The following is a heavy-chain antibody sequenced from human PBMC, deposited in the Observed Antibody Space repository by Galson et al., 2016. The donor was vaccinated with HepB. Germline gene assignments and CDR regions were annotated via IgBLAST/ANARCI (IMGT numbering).Heavy chain of an antibody. CDR3: AKDHHNNYYYEDFDY. Sequence: SLRLSCAASGFTFSSYAMTWVRQAPGTGLEWVSSISRSGDTTFYADSVKGRFTLSRDNSKDTLYMQINSLRAEDTAVYYCAKDHHNNYYYEDFDYWGQGTLVTVSS. CDR1: GFTFSSYA. CDR2: ISRSGDTT. V-gene: IGHV3-23*01. D-gene: IGHD3-22*01. J-gene: IGHJ4*02.